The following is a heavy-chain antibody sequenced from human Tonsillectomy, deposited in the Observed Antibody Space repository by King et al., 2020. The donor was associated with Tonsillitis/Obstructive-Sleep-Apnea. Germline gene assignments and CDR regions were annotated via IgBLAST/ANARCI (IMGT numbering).Heavy chain of an antibody. D-gene: IGHD3-9*01. CDR1: GVSVSSDSYY. CDR3: ARQGLVRFFDWIPYFFDY. J-gene: IGHJ4*02. CDR2: IYYNGST. V-gene: IGHV4-39*01. Sequence: QLQESGPGLVKPSETLSLTCIVSGVSVSSDSYYWSWIRQPPGKGLEWIGSIYYNGSTYYNPSLKSRVTIFLDTSENHFSLKLSSVTAADTAVYYCARQGLVRFFDWIPYFFDYWGQGTLVTVSS.